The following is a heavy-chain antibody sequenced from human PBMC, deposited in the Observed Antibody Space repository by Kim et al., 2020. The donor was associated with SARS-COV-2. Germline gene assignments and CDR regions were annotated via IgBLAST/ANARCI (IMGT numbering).Heavy chain of an antibody. CDR2: IIPILGIA. J-gene: IGHJ3*02. CDR3: ARETYYYDSSGYYDAFDI. CDR1: GGTFSSYA. Sequence: SVKVSCKASGGTFSSYAISWVRQAPGQGLEWMGRIIPILGIANYAQKFQGRVTITADKSTSTAYMELSSLRSEDTAVYYCARETYYYDSSGYYDAFDIWGQGTMVTVSS. D-gene: IGHD3-22*01. V-gene: IGHV1-69*04.